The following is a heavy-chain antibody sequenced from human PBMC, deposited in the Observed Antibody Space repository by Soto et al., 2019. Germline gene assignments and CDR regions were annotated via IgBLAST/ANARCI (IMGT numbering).Heavy chain of an antibody. D-gene: IGHD6-19*01. J-gene: IGHJ4*02. CDR1: GFTFSSYW. CDR3: ARDHSRTYGSGYYPVSY. V-gene: IGHV3-7*01. CDR2: INQDGSEK. Sequence: PGGSLRLSCAASGFTFSSYWMSWVRQAPGRGLEWVANINQDGSEKYYVDSVKGRFTASRDNAENSLYLQLNSLRAEDTAVYYCARDHSRTYGSGYYPVSYWGQGTLVTVSS.